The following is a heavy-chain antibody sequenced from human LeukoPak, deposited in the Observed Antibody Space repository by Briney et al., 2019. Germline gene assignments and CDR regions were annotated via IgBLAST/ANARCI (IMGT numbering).Heavy chain of an antibody. CDR3: ARDSFRDYDSSGYYWEYFDY. CDR2: IIPIFGTA. D-gene: IGHD3-22*01. CDR1: GGTFSSYS. Sequence: SVKVSCKASGGTFSSYSISWVRQAPGQGLEWMGRIIPIFGTANYAQKFQDRVTITTDESTSTAYMELSSLRSEDTAVYYCARDSFRDYDSSGYYWEYFDYWGQGTLVTVSS. V-gene: IGHV1-69*05. J-gene: IGHJ4*02.